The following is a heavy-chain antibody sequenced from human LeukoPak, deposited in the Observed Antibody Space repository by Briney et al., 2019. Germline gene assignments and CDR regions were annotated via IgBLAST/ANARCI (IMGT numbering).Heavy chain of an antibody. CDR2: ISGSGGST. D-gene: IGHD2-15*01. V-gene: IGHV3-23*01. CDR3: AKGYRYCSGGSCYPFGTFDY. CDR1: GFTFSSYA. J-gene: IGHJ4*02. Sequence: PGGSLRLSCAASGFTFSSYAMSWVRQAPGKGLEWVSAISGSGGSTYYADSVKGRFTISRDNSKNTLYLQMNSLRAEDTAVYYCAKGYRYCSGGSCYPFGTFDYWGQGTLVTVSS.